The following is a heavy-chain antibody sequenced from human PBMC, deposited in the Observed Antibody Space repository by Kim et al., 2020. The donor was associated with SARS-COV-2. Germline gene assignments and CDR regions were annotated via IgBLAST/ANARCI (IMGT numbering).Heavy chain of an antibody. CDR3: AAQGDVYYYDSSGYYFRYFQH. Sequence: SVKVSCKASGGTFSSYAISWVRQAPGQGLEWMGGIIPIFGTANYAQKFQGRVTITADESTSTAYMELSSLRSEDTAVYYCAAQGDVYYYDSSGYYFRYFQHWGQGTLVTVSS. CDR2: IIPIFGTA. V-gene: IGHV1-69*13. D-gene: IGHD3-22*01. J-gene: IGHJ1*01. CDR1: GGTFSSYA.